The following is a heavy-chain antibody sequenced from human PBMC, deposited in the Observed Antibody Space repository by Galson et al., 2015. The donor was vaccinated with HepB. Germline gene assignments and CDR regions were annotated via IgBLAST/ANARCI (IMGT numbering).Heavy chain of an antibody. Sequence: SVKVSCKASGYTFTGYYIHWVRQAPGQGLEWMGWINPNSGGVHYVQKFQGRITMASDRSISTAYMELNRLIFDDTAVYYCARDSVHVLDSDNFVWFDPWGEGTLVTVSS. V-gene: IGHV1-2*02. CDR1: GYTFTGYY. J-gene: IGHJ5*02. CDR3: ARDSVHVLDSDNFVWFDP. D-gene: IGHD3/OR15-3a*01. CDR2: INPNSGGV.